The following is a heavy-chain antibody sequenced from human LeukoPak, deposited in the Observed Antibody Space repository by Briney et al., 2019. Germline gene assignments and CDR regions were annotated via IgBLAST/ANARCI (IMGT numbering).Heavy chain of an antibody. V-gene: IGHV3-30*04. CDR2: ISYDGSNK. J-gene: IGHJ5*02. Sequence: AGGSLRLSCAASGFTFSSYAMHWVRQAPGKGLEWVAVISYDGSNKYYADSVKGRFTISRDNSKNTLYLQMNSLRAEDTAVYYCARQGIITIFEPWGQGTLVTVSS. CDR1: GFTFSSYA. CDR3: ARQGIITIFEP. D-gene: IGHD3-3*01.